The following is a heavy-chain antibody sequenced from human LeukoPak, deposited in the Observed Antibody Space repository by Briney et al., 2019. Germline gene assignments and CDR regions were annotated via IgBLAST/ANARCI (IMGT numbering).Heavy chain of an antibody. CDR3: ARDVVGAGSVCSSTSCYVVY. D-gene: IGHD2-2*01. Sequence: RSGGSLRLSCAASGFTFSSYSMNWVRQAPGKGLEWVSSISSSSSYIYYADSVKGRFTISRDNAKNSLYLQMNSLRAEDTAVYYCARDVVGAGSVCSSTSCYVVYWGQGTLVTVSS. CDR1: GFTFSSYS. V-gene: IGHV3-21*01. J-gene: IGHJ4*02. CDR2: ISSSSSYI.